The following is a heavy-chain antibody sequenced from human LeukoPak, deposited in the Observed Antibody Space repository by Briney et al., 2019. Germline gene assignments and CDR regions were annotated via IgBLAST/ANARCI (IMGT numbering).Heavy chain of an antibody. CDR1: GFTFSSYA. D-gene: IGHD2-15*01. CDR3: AKDQSNRFCSGGSCSTTHDY. Sequence: GGSLRLSCAASGFTFSSYAMSWVRQAPGKGLEWVSAISGSGGSTYYADSVKGRFTISRDNSKNTLYLQMNSLRGDDTAVYYCAKDQSNRFCSGGSCSTTHDYWGQGTLVTVSS. V-gene: IGHV3-23*01. CDR2: ISGSGGST. J-gene: IGHJ4*02.